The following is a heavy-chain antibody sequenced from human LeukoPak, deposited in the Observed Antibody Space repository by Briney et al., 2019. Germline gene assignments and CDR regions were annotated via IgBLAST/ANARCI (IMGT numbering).Heavy chain of an antibody. CDR2: LYSDGNT. D-gene: IGHD1-14*01. J-gene: IGHJ4*02. CDR3: ARGVEPLAANTLAY. V-gene: IGHV3-53*01. CDR1: GFTVITND. Sequence: GGSLRLSCAASGFTVITNDMTWVRQAPGKGLEWDSVLYSDGNTKYADSVQGRFTISRDNSKNTLYLEMNSLSPDDTAVYYCARGVEPLAANTLAYWGQGTLVTVSS.